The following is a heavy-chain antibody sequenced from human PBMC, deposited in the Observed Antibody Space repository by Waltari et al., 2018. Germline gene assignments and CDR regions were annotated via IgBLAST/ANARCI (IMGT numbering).Heavy chain of an antibody. CDR1: GFTFSSYA. J-gene: IGHJ3*02. CDR2: ISGSGGNT. D-gene: IGHD2-2*01. V-gene: IGHV3-23*01. CDR3: AKDAPRGGYCSSTSCYFAFDI. Sequence: EVQLLESGGGLVQPGGSLRLSCSASGFTFSSYAMSGVREAPGKGLEWVSGISGSGGNTYYAASVKGRFTISRDNSKNTLYLQMNSLRAEDTAVYYCAKDAPRGGYCSSTSCYFAFDIWGQGTMVTVSS.